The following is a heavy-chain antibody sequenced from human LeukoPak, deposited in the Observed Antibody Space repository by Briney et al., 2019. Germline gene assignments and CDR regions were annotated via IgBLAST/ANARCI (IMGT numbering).Heavy chain of an antibody. CDR1: GYTFTSYG. J-gene: IGHJ3*02. D-gene: IGHD6-19*01. Sequence: ASVKVSCKASGYTFTSYGISWVRQAPGQGLEWMGWISAYNGNTNYAQKLQGRVTMTTDTSTSTAYMELRSLRSDDTAVYYCASASSIAVARGAFDIWAKGQWSPSLQ. CDR2: ISAYNGNT. CDR3: ASASSIAVARGAFDI. V-gene: IGHV1-18*01.